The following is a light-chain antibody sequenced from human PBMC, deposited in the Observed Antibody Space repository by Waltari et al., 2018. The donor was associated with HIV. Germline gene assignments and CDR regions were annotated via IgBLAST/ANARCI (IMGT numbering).Light chain of an antibody. CDR2: KDS. CDR3: QSSDISGNYWV. Sequence: SYGLTQPPSVPVSPGQTATITCSGDALPKKYAYWYQQKPGQAPVMVIYKDSERPSGIPERFSGSSSATTVTLTISGVQAEDEADYYCQSSDISGNYWVFGGGTKLTVL. CDR1: ALPKKY. J-gene: IGLJ3*02. V-gene: IGLV3-25*03.